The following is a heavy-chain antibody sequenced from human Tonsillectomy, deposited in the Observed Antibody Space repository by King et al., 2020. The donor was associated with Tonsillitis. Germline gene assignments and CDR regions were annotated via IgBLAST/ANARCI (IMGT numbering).Heavy chain of an antibody. J-gene: IGHJ3*02. CDR1: GFTFSNYP. V-gene: IGHV3-30*02. CDR2: IRYDGGNK. D-gene: IGHD1-1*01. Sequence: VQLVESGGDVVQPGGSLKLSCEASGFTFSNYPMHWVRQAPGKGLEWVEFIRYDGGNKFYADSVKGRFTISRDNSKNTLHLQMNSLRPEDTAVFYCAKLLQRRARHPFDIWGQGTMVTVSS. CDR3: AKLLQRRARHPFDI.